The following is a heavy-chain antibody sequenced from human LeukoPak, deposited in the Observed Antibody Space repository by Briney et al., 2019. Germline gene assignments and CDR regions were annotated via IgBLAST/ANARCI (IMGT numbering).Heavy chain of an antibody. CDR2: IYYSGST. V-gene: IGHV4-59*06. D-gene: IGHD3-10*01. CDR1: GDSISSHY. CDR3: ARERAGSMVRGVLDY. Sequence: PSETLSLTCIVSGDSISSHYWSWIRQHPGKGLEWIGYIYYSGSTYYNPSLKSRVTISVDTSKNQFSLKLSSVTAADTAVYYCARERAGSMVRGVLDYWGQGTLSPSPQ. J-gene: IGHJ4*02.